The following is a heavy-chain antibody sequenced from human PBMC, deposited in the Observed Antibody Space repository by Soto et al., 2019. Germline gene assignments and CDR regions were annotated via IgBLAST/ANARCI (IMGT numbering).Heavy chain of an antibody. J-gene: IGHJ6*02. Sequence: GGSLRLSCAASGFTFSSYAMSWVRQAPGKGLEWVSAISGSGGSTYYADSVKGRFTISRDNSKNTLYLQMNSLRAEDTAVYYCAKDLWGHYDYGMDVWGQGTTVTVSS. D-gene: IGHD3-16*01. CDR2: ISGSGGST. V-gene: IGHV3-23*01. CDR3: AKDLWGHYDYGMDV. CDR1: GFTFSSYA.